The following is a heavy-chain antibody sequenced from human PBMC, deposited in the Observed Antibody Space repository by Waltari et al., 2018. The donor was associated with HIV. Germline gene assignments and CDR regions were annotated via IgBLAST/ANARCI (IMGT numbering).Heavy chain of an antibody. D-gene: IGHD3-22*01. Sequence: QVQLQQWGAGLLKPSETLSLTCAVYGGSFSDYYWSWIRQAPGKGLEWIGEINHSGGTNYNPSLKSRVTISVDTSKSQFSLRLNSVTAADTAVYYCARVYYDRSAYYGFDYWGQGTLVTVSS. V-gene: IGHV4-34*01. CDR2: INHSGGT. CDR1: GGSFSDYY. J-gene: IGHJ4*02. CDR3: ARVYYDRSAYYGFDY.